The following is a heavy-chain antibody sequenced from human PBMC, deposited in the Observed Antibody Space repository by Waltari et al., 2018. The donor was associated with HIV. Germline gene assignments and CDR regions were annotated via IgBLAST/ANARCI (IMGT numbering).Heavy chain of an antibody. J-gene: IGHJ4*02. CDR3: ASHNVEMATFDY. CDR2: IYYSGST. CDR1: GGSISSSSYY. D-gene: IGHD5-12*01. Sequence: QLQLQESGPGLVKPSETLSLTCTVSGGSISSSSYYWGWVRQPPGKGLEGIGSIYYSGSTYYHPSLKGRITISVDTSKNQFSRKLSCVTAADTAVYYCASHNVEMATFDYWGQGTLVTVSS. V-gene: IGHV4-39*01.